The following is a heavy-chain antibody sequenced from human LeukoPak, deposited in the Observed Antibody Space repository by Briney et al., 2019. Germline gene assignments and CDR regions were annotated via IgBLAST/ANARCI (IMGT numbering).Heavy chain of an antibody. V-gene: IGHV4-39*01. CDR1: GGSIKSSSYY. D-gene: IGHD6-19*01. Sequence: ASETLSLTCTVSGGSIKSSSYYWGWIRQPPGKGLEWIANIYYSGTTYYNPSLKSRVTTSVDTSKNHFSLRLNSVTAADTAVYYCARQGSGWSGAFDFWGQGTLIALSS. J-gene: IGHJ4*02. CDR2: IYYSGTT. CDR3: ARQGSGWSGAFDF.